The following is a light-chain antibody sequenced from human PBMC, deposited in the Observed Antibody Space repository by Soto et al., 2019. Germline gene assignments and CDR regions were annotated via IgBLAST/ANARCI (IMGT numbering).Light chain of an antibody. CDR1: SSNIGSNY. CDR2: SNN. CDR3: AAWDDSLNGFWV. V-gene: IGLV1-44*01. J-gene: IGLJ3*02. Sequence: QLVLTQPPSASGTPGQRVTISCSGSSSNIGSNYVNWYQQLPGTAPKLLIYSNNQRPSGVPDRFSGSKSGTSGSLAISGLQSEDEADYYCAAWDDSLNGFWVFGGGTKLTVL.